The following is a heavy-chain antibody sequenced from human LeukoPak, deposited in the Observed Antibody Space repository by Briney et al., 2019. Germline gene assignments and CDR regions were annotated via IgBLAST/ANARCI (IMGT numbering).Heavy chain of an antibody. CDR1: GFIFNYYG. V-gene: IGHV3-30*03. CDR3: ARDNPYYYDSSGYSDY. CDR2: ISYDGSTK. J-gene: IGHJ4*02. D-gene: IGHD3-22*01. Sequence: GGSLRLSCAASGFIFNYYGMYWVRQAPGKGLEWVAVISYDGSTKYYADSVKGRFTISRDNSKNTLYLQMNSLRAEDTAVYYCARDNPYYYDSSGYSDYWGQGTLVTVSS.